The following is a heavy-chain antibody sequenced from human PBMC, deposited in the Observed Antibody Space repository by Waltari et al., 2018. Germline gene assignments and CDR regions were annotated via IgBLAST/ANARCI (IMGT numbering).Heavy chain of an antibody. CDR1: EFNFNIYA. D-gene: IGHD3-22*01. CDR2: ISSSGETI. J-gene: IGHJ3*01. Sequence: EMQLVESGGGLVQPGGSLRLSCAASEFNFNIYAMNLVRQAPGKGLEWVSSISSSGETIYYTDSVKGRFTISRDNAQSTLYLQMSSLSAEDTAVYFCARSGNSSGYYYMTDAFHLWGQGTMVTVSS. V-gene: IGHV3-48*03. CDR3: ARSGNSSGYYYMTDAFHL.